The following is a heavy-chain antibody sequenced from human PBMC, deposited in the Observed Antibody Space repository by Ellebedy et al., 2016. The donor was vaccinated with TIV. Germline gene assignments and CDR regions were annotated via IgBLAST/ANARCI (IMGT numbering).Heavy chain of an antibody. CDR3: ARHPFYSGYYFDY. J-gene: IGHJ4*02. CDR2: IYYTGTT. D-gene: IGHD2-15*01. CDR1: GGSFSSSSYY. V-gene: IGHV4-39*01. Sequence: GSLRLSCTVSGGSFSSSSYYWGWIRQPPGKGLEWIGSIYYTGTTYYNPSLTSRVTISEDTSDNQFSLRLTSVTAADTAVYYCARHPFYSGYYFDYWGRGALVTVSS.